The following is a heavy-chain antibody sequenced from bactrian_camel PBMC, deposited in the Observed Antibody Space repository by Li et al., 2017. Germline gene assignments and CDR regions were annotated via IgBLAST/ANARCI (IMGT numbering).Heavy chain of an antibody. CDR1: GYTYSTNG. CDR3: AARRNLLGLHVCPLLAALYNG. D-gene: IGHD2*01. CDR2: IDSDGST. J-gene: IGHJ4*01. Sequence: HVQLVESGGGSVQAGGSLRLSCAASGYTYSTNGMGWFRQAPGKEREGVASIDSDGSTRYADSVKGQFTISKDNAKNTLYLQMNSLKPEDTAMYYCAARRNLLGLHVCPLLAALYNGWGQGTQVTVS. V-gene: IGHV3S53*01.